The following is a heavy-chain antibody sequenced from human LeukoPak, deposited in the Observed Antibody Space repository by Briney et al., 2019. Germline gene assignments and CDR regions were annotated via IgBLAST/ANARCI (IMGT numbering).Heavy chain of an antibody. CDR3: ARGAVYYYGMDV. V-gene: IGHV3-30*03. J-gene: IGHJ6*02. CDR2: ISYDGSNK. Sequence: GGSLRLSCAASGFTFSSYDMHWVRQAPGKGLEWVAVISYDGSNKYYAASVKGRFTISRDNSKNTLYLQMNSRRPEDTAVYYCARGAVYYYGMDVWGQGTTVTVSS. CDR1: GFTFSSYD.